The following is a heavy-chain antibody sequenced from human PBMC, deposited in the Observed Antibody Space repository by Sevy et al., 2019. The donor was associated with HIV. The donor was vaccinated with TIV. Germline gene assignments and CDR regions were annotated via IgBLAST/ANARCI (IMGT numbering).Heavy chain of an antibody. CDR2: IYYSGST. CDR3: ARGWGSYYYGMDV. D-gene: IGHD3-16*01. J-gene: IGHJ6*02. Sequence: SETLSLTCTVSGGSISSYYWSWIRQPPGKGLEWIGYIYYSGSTNYNPSLKSRVTISVDTSKNQFSLKLSSVTAADTAVYYCARGWGSYYYGMDVWGQGTTVTVSS. V-gene: IGHV4-59*12. CDR1: GGSISSYY.